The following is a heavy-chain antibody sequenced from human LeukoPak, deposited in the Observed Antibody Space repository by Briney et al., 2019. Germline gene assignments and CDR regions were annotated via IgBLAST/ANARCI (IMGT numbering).Heavy chain of an antibody. CDR2: INASGGST. CDR3: ARALYGSGSNRLDY. V-gene: IGHV1-46*03. CDR1: GYTFSNYY. Sequence: ASVKVSCKASGYTFSNYYMHWVRQAPGQGLEWMGIINASGGSTILAQKFQGRVTMTRDTSTSTVYMELSSLRSEDTAVYYCARALYGSGSNRLDYWGQGTLVTVSS. J-gene: IGHJ4*02. D-gene: IGHD3-10*01.